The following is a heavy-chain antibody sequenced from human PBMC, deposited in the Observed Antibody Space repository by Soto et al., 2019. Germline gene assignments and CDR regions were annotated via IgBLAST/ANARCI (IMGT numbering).Heavy chain of an antibody. J-gene: IGHJ5*02. V-gene: IGHV3-23*01. D-gene: IGHD1-26*01. CDR3: AKDLYVQPPSGWFDP. Sequence: GGSLRLSCAASGFPFSDHAMHWVRQTPGKGLEWVSAITGRGDSTYYADSVKGRFTVSRDNSKSTLYLQMMSLRAEDTAVYYCAKDLYVQPPSGWFDPWGQGTVVTVSS. CDR1: GFPFSDHA. CDR2: ITGRGDST.